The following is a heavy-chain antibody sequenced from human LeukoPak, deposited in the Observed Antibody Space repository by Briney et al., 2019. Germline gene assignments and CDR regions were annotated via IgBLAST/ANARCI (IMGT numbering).Heavy chain of an antibody. V-gene: IGHV3-48*01. Sequence: PGGSLRLSCAASGFTFSSYSMNWVRQAPGKGLEWVSYISSSSNSTIYYADSVKGRFTISRDNAKNSLYLQMNSLRAEDTAVYYCAGEHCSSTSCPKLNWFDPWGQGTLVTVSS. J-gene: IGHJ5*02. CDR2: ISSSSNSTI. CDR3: AGEHCSSTSCPKLNWFDP. D-gene: IGHD2-2*01. CDR1: GFTFSSYS.